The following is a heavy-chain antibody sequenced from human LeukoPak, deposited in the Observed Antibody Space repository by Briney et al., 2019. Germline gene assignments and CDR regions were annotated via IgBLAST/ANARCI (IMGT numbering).Heavy chain of an antibody. CDR1: GFTFSSYS. D-gene: IGHD3-10*01. CDR3: ARIMGGYYGSGSYYPPPFFDY. J-gene: IGHJ4*02. CDR2: ISSSSSYI. V-gene: IGHV3-21*01. Sequence: GGSLRLSCAASGFTFSSYSMNWVRQAPGKGLEWISSISSSSSYIYYADSVKGRFTISRDNAKNSLYLQMNSLRAEDTAVYYCARIMGGYYGSGSYYPPPFFDYWGQGTLVTVSS.